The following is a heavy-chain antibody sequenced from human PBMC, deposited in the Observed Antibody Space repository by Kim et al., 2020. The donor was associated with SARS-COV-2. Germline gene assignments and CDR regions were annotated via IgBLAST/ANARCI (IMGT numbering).Heavy chain of an antibody. CDR3: ARARAYSAYDFMTAIPGADY. J-gene: IGHJ4*02. V-gene: IGHV1-18*01. D-gene: IGHD5-12*01. CDR1: GYPFTSYG. CDR2: ISAYNGNT. Sequence: ASVKVSCKASGYPFTSYGISWVRQAPGQGLEWMGWISAYNGNTRYAQKLQGRVTMTTDTSTSTAYMELRSLRSDDTAVYYCARARAYSAYDFMTAIPGADYWGQGTLVTVSS.